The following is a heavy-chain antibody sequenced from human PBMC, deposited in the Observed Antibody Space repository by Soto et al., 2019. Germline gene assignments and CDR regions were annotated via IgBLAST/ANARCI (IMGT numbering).Heavy chain of an antibody. D-gene: IGHD6-25*01. CDR2: MNQDGSEK. V-gene: IGHV3-7*01. CDR1: GFSFSTYW. CDR3: ARERHLDY. Sequence: GGSLRLSCAASGFSFSTYWMSWVRQAPGKGLEWVANMNQDGSEKYYVGSVRGRLTISRDNAKNSLYLQMNSLRAEDTAVYYCARERHLDYWGQGTLVTVSS. J-gene: IGHJ4*02.